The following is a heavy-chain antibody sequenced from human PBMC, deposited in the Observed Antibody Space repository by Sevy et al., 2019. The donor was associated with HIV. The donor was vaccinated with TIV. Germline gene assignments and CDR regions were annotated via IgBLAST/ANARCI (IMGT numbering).Heavy chain of an antibody. Sequence: GGSLRLSCAASGFTFSSYAMSWVRQAPGKGLEWVSAISGSGGSTYYADCVEGRFTNSSDNSKNTLYLQMNSLRAEDTAVYYCAKELEIYHYDSSGYSIDAFDIWGHGTMVTVSS. J-gene: IGHJ3*02. CDR1: GFTFSSYA. D-gene: IGHD3-22*01. CDR3: AKELEIYHYDSSGYSIDAFDI. CDR2: ISGSGGST. V-gene: IGHV3-23*01.